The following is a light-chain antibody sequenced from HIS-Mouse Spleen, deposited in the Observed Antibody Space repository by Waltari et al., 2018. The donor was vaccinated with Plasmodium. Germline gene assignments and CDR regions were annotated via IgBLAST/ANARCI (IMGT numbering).Light chain of an antibody. V-gene: IGKV1-39*01. CDR1: QSISNN. CDR2: AAS. J-gene: IGKJ1*01. Sequence: DIQMTQPPPSLSASVGDGVAITCRASQSISNNLNWYQQKPGKAPKFLIYAASTLQSGVPARFSGSGSGTDFTLNISSLQPEDFATYYCQQSYSTWTFGQGTQVEIK. CDR3: QQSYSTWT.